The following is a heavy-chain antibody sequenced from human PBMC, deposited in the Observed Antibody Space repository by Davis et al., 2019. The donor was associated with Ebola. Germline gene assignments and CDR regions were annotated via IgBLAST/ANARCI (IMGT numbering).Heavy chain of an antibody. Sequence: AASVKVSCKASGYTFTSYYMHWVRQAPGQGLEWMGWINTNTGNPTYAQGFTGRFVFSLDTSVSTAYLQISSLKAEDTAVYYCANLGYSSSWGMDVWGKGTTVTVSS. CDR3: ANLGYSSSWGMDV. D-gene: IGHD6-13*01. CDR1: GYTFTSYY. V-gene: IGHV7-4-1*02. J-gene: IGHJ6*04. CDR2: INTNTGNP.